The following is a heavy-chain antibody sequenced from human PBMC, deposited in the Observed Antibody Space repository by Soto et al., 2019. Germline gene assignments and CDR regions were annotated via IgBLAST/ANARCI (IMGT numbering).Heavy chain of an antibody. V-gene: IGHV3-7*01. D-gene: IGHD1-1*01. Sequence: GGSLRLSCAASGFSFRDYWVTWVRQAPGKGLDWVANIKQDGSEKYYLDSLKGRFTIPRDNAKNSVYLLMNSLRAEDTAVYYCARGKDGRRAGTYYFDMDVWGKGTTVTVSS. J-gene: IGHJ6*03. CDR1: GFSFRDYW. CDR2: IKQDGSEK. CDR3: ARGKDGRRAGTYYFDMDV.